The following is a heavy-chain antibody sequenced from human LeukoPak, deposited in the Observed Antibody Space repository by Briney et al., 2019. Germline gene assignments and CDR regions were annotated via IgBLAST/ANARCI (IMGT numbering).Heavy chain of an antibody. CDR2: IYHSGNT. J-gene: IGHJ4*02. V-gene: IGHV4-30-4*08. CDR1: GDSITSDHY. D-gene: IGHD2-21*02. CDR3: ARVACDSGDCNVDY. Sequence: SETLSLTCNVSGDSITSDHYWSWIRQPPGQGLEWIGYIYHSGNTYLSPSLKSRIIISVSTPNNQFSLKLRSVAVADTAVYYCARVACDSGDCNVDYWGQGTLVTVSS.